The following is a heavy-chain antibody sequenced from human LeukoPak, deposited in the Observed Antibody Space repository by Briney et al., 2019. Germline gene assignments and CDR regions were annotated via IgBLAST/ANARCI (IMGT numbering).Heavy chain of an antibody. CDR2: ISWNSGSI. CDR3: AKDRSSSSFVGSIFDY. V-gene: IGHV3-9*01. Sequence: GGSLRLSCAASGFTFDDYAMHWVRQAPGKGLEWVSGISWNSGSIGYADSVKGRFTISRDNAKNSLYLQMNSLRAEDTALYYCAKDRSSSSFVGSIFDYWGQGTLVTVSS. D-gene: IGHD6-13*01. J-gene: IGHJ4*02. CDR1: GFTFDDYA.